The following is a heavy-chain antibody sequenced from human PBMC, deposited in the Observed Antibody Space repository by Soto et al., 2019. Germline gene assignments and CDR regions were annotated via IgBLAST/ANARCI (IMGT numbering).Heavy chain of an antibody. V-gene: IGHV3-23*01. CDR1: GFTFTTYA. D-gene: IGHD1-26*01. Sequence: EVQLLESGGGLVQPGGSLRLSCAASGFTFTTYAMSWVRQAPGKGLEWVSGVTDSGGKTYYADSVKGRFTISGDNSKTPLYLQMNSLRAEDTAVYYCAKGFIVAATTPEFDYWGQGTLVTVSS. CDR2: VTDSGGKT. CDR3: AKGFIVAATTPEFDY. J-gene: IGHJ4*02.